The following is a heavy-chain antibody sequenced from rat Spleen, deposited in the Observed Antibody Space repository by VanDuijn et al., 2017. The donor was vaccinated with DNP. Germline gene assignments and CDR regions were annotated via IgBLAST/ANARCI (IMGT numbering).Heavy chain of an antibody. Sequence: QVQLKESGPGLVQPSQTLSLTCTVSGFSLTSNSVHWVRQPPGKGLEWVGAIWSGGNTDYHSALKSRLNITRDTSKSQVLLKMDSLQSEDTAIYFCTRRGYYYVDWYWYFDFWGPGTMVTVSS. CDR1: GFSLTSNS. CDR2: IWSGGNT. J-gene: IGHJ1*01. D-gene: IGHD1-12*02. V-gene: IGHV2-1*01. CDR3: TRRGYYYVDWYWYFDF.